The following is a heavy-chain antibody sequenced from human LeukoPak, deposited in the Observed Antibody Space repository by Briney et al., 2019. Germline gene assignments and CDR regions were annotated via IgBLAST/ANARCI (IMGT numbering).Heavy chain of an antibody. D-gene: IGHD6-13*01. CDR1: GGSLSSGDYY. Sequence: SQTLSLTCTVSGGSLSSGDYYWSWIRQPPGKGLEWIGYIYYSGSTYYNPSLKSRVTISVDTSKNQFSLKLSSVTAADTAVYYCARDFIATTGAFDIWGQGTMVTVSS. V-gene: IGHV4-30-4*08. CDR2: IYYSGST. J-gene: IGHJ3*02. CDR3: ARDFIATTGAFDI.